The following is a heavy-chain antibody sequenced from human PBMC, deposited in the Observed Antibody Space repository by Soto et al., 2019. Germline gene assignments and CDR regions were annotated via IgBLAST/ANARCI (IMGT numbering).Heavy chain of an antibody. J-gene: IGHJ1*01. D-gene: IGHD2-2*02. CDR3: ARGGYCSSTSCYTFAEYFQH. CDR2: INPSGGST. V-gene: IGHV1-46*01. CDR1: GYTFTSYQ. Sequence: QVHLEQSGAEVKKPGASVKVSCKASGYTFTSYQMHWVRQAPGQGLEWMGIINPSGGSTTYAQKFQGRVTITADESTSTAYMELSSLRSEDTAVYYCARGGYCSSTSCYTFAEYFQHWGQGTLVTVSS.